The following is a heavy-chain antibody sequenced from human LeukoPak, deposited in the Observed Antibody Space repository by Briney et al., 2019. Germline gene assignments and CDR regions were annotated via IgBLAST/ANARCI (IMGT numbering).Heavy chain of an antibody. Sequence: PSETLSLTCAVSVGSINSGNWWSWVRQSPGKGLEWIGEIYHNGTPNYNPSLRSRVTISADTFKNHFSLKMTSVTAADTAVYYCATAPILRGEGGEHCKYGMDVWGQGTTVIVSS. J-gene: IGHJ6*02. CDR1: VGSINSGNW. CDR3: ATAPILRGEGGEHCKYGMDV. D-gene: IGHD2-2*02. CDR2: IYHNGTP. V-gene: IGHV4-4*02.